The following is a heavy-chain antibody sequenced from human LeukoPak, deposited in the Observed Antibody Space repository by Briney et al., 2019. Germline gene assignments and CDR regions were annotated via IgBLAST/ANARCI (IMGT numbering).Heavy chain of an antibody. Sequence: GSLRLSCAASGFTFSNAWMNWVRQAPGKGLEWVAVIWYDGSNKYYADSVKGRFTISRDNSKNTLYLQMNSLRAEDTAVHYCARGLSGSSSWVDYWGQGTLVTVSS. V-gene: IGHV3-33*08. D-gene: IGHD6-13*01. CDR2: IWYDGSNK. CDR3: ARGLSGSSSWVDY. CDR1: GFTFSNAW. J-gene: IGHJ4*02.